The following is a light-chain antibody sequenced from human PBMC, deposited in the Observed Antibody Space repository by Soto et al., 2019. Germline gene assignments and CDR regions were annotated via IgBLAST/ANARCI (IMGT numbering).Light chain of an antibody. CDR3: TSYAGSNNPVV. V-gene: IGLV2-8*01. J-gene: IGLJ3*02. Sequence: QSALTQPPSAYGSPGQSVTISCTGTSSDVGSYNYVSWYQQHPDKAPKLIIYGVNERPSGVPDRFSGSKSGNTASLTVSGLQAEDEADYYCTSYAGSNNPVVFGGGTKRTVL. CDR2: GVN. CDR1: SSDVGSYNY.